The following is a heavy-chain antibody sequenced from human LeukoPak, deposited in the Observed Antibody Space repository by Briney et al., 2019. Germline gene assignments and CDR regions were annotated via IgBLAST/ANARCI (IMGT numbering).Heavy chain of an antibody. CDR3: ASGGVTRLSVY. CDR1: GITASNNY. J-gene: IGHJ4*02. V-gene: IGHV3-66*01. Sequence: GGSLRLSCAASGITASNNYMTWVRQAPGKGLEWVSIINTDGSTNYADSVRGRFIISRDESKNTLYLQMNSLRAEDTAVYYCASGGVTRLSVYWGQGTLVTVSS. CDR2: INTDGST. D-gene: IGHD3-16*01.